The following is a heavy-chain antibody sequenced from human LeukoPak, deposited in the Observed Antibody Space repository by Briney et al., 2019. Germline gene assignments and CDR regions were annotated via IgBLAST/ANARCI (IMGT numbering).Heavy chain of an antibody. CDR3: ARERIDYGDYDYYYYYGMDV. J-gene: IGHJ6*02. CDR2: IYSGGST. CDR1: GFTVSSNS. V-gene: IGHV3-53*01. Sequence: GGSLRLSCAASGFTVSSNSMSWVRQAPGKGLECVSVIYSGGSTYYADSVKGRFTISRDNTKNTVYVQMNSLRAEDTAVYYCARERIDYGDYDYYYYYGMDVWGQGTTVTVSS. D-gene: IGHD4-17*01.